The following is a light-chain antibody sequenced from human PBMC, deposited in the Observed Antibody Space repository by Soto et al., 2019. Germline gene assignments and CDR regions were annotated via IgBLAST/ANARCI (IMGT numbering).Light chain of an antibody. CDR1: SSDVGGYNY. CDR2: DVS. CDR3: SSYTSSSTLKV. J-gene: IGLJ2*01. V-gene: IGLV2-14*01. Sequence: QSALTQPASVSGSPGQSITISCTGTSSDVGGYNYVSWYQQHPGKAPKLMIYDVSNRPSGVSNRSSGSKSGNTASLTISGLQAEDEADYYCSSYTSSSTLKVFGGGTKVTVL.